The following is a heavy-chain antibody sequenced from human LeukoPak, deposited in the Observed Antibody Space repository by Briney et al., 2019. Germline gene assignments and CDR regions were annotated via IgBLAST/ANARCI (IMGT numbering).Heavy chain of an antibody. CDR2: ISTDGGIT. D-gene: IGHD3-10*01. Sequence: PGGSLRLSCAASGFTFTNYAMHWVRQAPGKGLEHVSAISTDGGITYYANSVKGRFTISRDNSKNTLYLQMGSLSAEDMAVYYCARVGSGISDAFDIWGQGTMVTVSS. CDR3: ARVGSGISDAFDI. CDR1: GFTFTNYA. V-gene: IGHV3-64*01. J-gene: IGHJ3*02.